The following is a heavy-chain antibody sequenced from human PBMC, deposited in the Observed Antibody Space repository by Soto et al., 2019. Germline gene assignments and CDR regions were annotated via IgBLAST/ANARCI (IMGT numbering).Heavy chain of an antibody. D-gene: IGHD4-17*01. J-gene: IGHJ4*02. CDR1: GYTFTGYY. V-gene: IGHV1-2*04. CDR3: ARLPIDYGDSDTTLVSDDY. Sequence: ASVKVSCKASGYTFTGYYMHWVRQAPGQGLEWMGWINPNSGGTNYAQKFQGWVTMTRDTSISTAYMELSRLRSDDTAVYYCARLPIDYGDSDTTLVSDDYWGQGTLVTVSS. CDR2: INPNSGGT.